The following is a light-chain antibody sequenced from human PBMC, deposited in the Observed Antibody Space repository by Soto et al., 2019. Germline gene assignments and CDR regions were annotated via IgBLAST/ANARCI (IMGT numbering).Light chain of an antibody. J-gene: IGLJ2*01. CDR2: ENN. CDR1: SGSIANNY. V-gene: IGLV6-57*04. CDR3: QSYDSSFVV. Sequence: NFMLTQPHSVSESPGKTVTISCTRSSGSIANNYMQWYQQRPGSAPTTVIFENNQRPSGVPDRFSGSTDGSSNSASLTISGLQTEDEADYYCQSYDSSFVVFGGGTTLTVL.